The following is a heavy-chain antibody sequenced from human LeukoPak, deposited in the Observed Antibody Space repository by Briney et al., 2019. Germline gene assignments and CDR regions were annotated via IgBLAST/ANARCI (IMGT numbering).Heavy chain of an antibody. CDR2: ISGSGGTT. CDR3: AKDRYFDSNAPFDQ. D-gene: IGHD3-22*01. V-gene: IGHV3-23*01. CDR1: GFTFSNFA. Sequence: GGSLRLSCAASGFTFSNFAMGWVRQAPGKGLEWVSDISGSGGTTFHADSVKGRFTISRDNSERTLYLQMNSLRAEDTAIYHCAKDRYFDSNAPFDQWGQGTLVTVSS. J-gene: IGHJ4*02.